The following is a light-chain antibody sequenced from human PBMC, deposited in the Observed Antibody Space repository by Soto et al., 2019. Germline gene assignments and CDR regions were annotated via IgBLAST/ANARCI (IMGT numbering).Light chain of an antibody. CDR2: KAS. J-gene: IGKJ1*01. V-gene: IGKV1-5*03. CDR3: QQYYRYPWT. Sequence: DIQMTQSPSTLSASVGDRVTITCRATQGFDILLAWYQQKPGKAPNLLIYKASILESGVPSRFSGSASGTEFTLTISSLQPDDFASYYCQQYYRYPWTFGQGTKVEIK. CDR1: QGFDIL.